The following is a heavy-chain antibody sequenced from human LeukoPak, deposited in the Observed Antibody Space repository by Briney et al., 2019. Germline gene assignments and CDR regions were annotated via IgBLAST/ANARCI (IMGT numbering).Heavy chain of an antibody. CDR2: INPNSGGT. J-gene: IGHJ4*02. Sequence: ASVKVSCKGFGYTFTGYYMHWVRQAPGQGLEWMGWINPNSGGTNYAQKFQGRVTMTRDTSISTAYMELSRLRSDDTAVYYCARDFFRLWFGETRTYDYWGQGTLVTVSS. V-gene: IGHV1-2*02. D-gene: IGHD3-10*01. CDR1: GYTFTGYY. CDR3: ARDFFRLWFGETRTYDY.